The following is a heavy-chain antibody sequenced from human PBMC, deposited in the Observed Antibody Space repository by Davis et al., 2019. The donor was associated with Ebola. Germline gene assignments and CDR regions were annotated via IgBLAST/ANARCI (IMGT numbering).Heavy chain of an antibody. D-gene: IGHD3-10*01. Sequence: PGGSLRLSCAASGFTFSTYAMMWVRQAPGKGLVWVSRINSDGSTTNYADSVKGRFTISRDNAKNTLYLQTNSLRAEDTAVYYCAREYYYGSGRGSLHGDVWGKGTTVTVSS. V-gene: IGHV3-74*01. J-gene: IGHJ6*04. CDR3: AREYYYGSGRGSLHGDV. CDR1: GFTFSTYA. CDR2: INSDGSTT.